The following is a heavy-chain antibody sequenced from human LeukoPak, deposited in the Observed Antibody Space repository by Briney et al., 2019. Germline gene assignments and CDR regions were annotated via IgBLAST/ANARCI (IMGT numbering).Heavy chain of an antibody. CDR3: ARGPYSNALSYYYYYGMDV. D-gene: IGHD4-11*01. CDR1: GFTVSGNY. Sequence: GGSLRLSCAASGFTVSGNYMSWVRQAPGKGLEGVSVIYSGGRTYYADSVKGRFTISGDNSKNALYLQMNSLRAEDTAVYYCARGPYSNALSYYYYYGMDVWGQGTTVTVSS. J-gene: IGHJ6*02. CDR2: IYSGGRT. V-gene: IGHV3-66*02.